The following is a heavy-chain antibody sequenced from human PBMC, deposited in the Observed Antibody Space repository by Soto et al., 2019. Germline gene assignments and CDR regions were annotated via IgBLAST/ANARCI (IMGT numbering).Heavy chain of an antibody. CDR3: ARPLPGYSSSWYPGADAFDI. CDR2: IYYSGST. V-gene: IGHV4-39*01. Sequence: QLQLQESGPGLVKPSEALSLTCTVSGGSISSSSYYWGWIRQPPGKGLEWIGSIYYSGSTYYNPSLKSRVTISVDTSKNQFSLKLSSVTAADTAVYYCARPLPGYSSSWYPGADAFDIWGQGTMVTVSS. D-gene: IGHD6-13*01. CDR1: GGSISSSSYY. J-gene: IGHJ3*02.